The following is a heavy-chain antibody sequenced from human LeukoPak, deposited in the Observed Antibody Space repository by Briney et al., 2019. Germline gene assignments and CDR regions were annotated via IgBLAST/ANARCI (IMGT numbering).Heavy chain of an antibody. CDR3: ARGDGYYYGSGSYCDF. D-gene: IGHD3-10*01. Sequence: AGGSLRLSCAASGFTFSSYSMNWVRQAPGKGLEWVSVIYSAASTLYAASVKGRFTISRDKSNNTLYLEMNSLRAEDTAVYYCARGDGYYYGSGSYCDFWGQGTLVTVSS. J-gene: IGHJ4*02. CDR2: IYSAAST. V-gene: IGHV3-66*01. CDR1: GFTFSSYS.